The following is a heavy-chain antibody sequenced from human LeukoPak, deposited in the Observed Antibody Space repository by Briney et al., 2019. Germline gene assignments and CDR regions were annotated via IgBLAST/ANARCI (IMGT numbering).Heavy chain of an antibody. CDR1: GFTFIHFW. D-gene: IGHD2-15*01. Sequence: GSLRLSCAASGFTFIHFWMSWVRQAPGKGLEWVAYIKKTGSETYYVDSVKGRFTITRDNTRNSLFLQMYSLRAEDTAVYFCAREDGYCSGGNCYSYFDSWGQGTPVTVSS. V-gene: IGHV3-7*01. J-gene: IGHJ4*02. CDR3: AREDGYCSGGNCYSYFDS. CDR2: IKKTGSET.